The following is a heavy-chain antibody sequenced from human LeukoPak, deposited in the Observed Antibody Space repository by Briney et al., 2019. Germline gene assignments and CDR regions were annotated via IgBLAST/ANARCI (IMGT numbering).Heavy chain of an antibody. CDR2: ISGSSTST. CDR1: GFTFSSYG. V-gene: IGHV3-23*01. D-gene: IGHD2-2*01. CDR3: AGQYQLLSNAFGI. J-gene: IGHJ3*02. Sequence: PGGSLRLSCAASGFTFSSYGMQWVRQAPGKGLEWVSGISGSSTSTYYADSVKGRFTISRDNSKNTLYLQMNSLRAEDTAVYYCAGQYQLLSNAFGIWGQGTMVTVPS.